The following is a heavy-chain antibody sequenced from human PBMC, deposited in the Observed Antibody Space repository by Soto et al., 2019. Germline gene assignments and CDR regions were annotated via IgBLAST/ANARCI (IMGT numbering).Heavy chain of an antibody. V-gene: IGHV3-30-3*01. D-gene: IGHD4-17*01. CDR1: GFTFSSYA. CDR2: ISYDGSNK. CDR3: AREDGDYVISPLFDP. Sequence: QVQLVESGGGVVQPGRSLRLSCAAYGFTFSSYAMHWVRQAPGKGLEWVAVISYDGSNKYYADSVKGRFTISRDNSKNALYLQMNSLRAEDTAVYYCAREDGDYVISPLFDPWGQGTLVTVST. J-gene: IGHJ5*02.